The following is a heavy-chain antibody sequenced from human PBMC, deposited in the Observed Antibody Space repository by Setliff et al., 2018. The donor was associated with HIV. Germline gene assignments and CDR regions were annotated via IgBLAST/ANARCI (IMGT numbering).Heavy chain of an antibody. V-gene: IGHV4-39*02. CDR2: IYFSGST. CDR1: GPSIITTDYY. J-gene: IGHJ6*03. D-gene: IGHD3-3*01. CDR3: AAYFDFWSGYGLRGVVPCMDV. Sequence: PSETLSLTCSSSGPSIITTDYYWAWVRQPPGKGLEWIGSIYFSGSTDYNPSLKSRVTISGDTSQRHFSLRLASVTAADTAVYFCAAYFDFWSGYGLRGVVPCMDVWGKGTTVTVSS.